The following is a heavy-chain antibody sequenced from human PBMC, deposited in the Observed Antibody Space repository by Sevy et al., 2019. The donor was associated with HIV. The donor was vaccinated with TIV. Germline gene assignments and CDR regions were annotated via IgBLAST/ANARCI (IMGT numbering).Heavy chain of an antibody. CDR3: AREGSSSSKCTWFDP. CDR1: GYTFTSYY. V-gene: IGHV1-46*03. D-gene: IGHD6-6*01. CDR2: INPSGGYR. Sequence: ASVKVSCKVSGYTFTSYYMHWVRQAPGQGLEWMGIINPSGGYRTYAQKFQGRVTMTRVTSTGTVYLELSSLRSEDTAVYYCAREGSSSSKCTWFDPWGQGTLVTVSS. J-gene: IGHJ5*02.